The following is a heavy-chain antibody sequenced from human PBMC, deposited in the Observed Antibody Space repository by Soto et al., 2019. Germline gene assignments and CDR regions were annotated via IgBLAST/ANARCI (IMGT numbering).Heavy chain of an antibody. V-gene: IGHV3-30*03. CDR1: GFTFSNNG. CDR3: AMDLYGGSSRFDY. CDR2: ISSDGSKK. J-gene: IGHJ4*02. Sequence: QVQLVESGGGVVQPGRSLRLSCVASGFTFSNNGIHWVRQAPGKGLAWVAVISSDGSKKYYADSVKGRFTISRDNSKNPLYLQMNSLRAEDTAVYYCAMDLYGGSSRFDYWGQGTLVTVSS. D-gene: IGHD2-15*01.